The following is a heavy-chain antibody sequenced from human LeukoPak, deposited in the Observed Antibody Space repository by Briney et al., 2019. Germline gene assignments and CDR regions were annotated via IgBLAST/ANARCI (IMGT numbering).Heavy chain of an antibody. Sequence: ASVTVSCKASGYTFTSYGISWVRQAPGQGLEWMGWISAYNGNTNYAQKLQGRVTMTTDTSTSTAYMELRSLRSDDTAVYYCARDGPGYSSSWYPSAYWGQGTLVTVSS. J-gene: IGHJ4*02. D-gene: IGHD6-13*01. V-gene: IGHV1-18*01. CDR2: ISAYNGNT. CDR1: GYTFTSYG. CDR3: ARDGPGYSSSWYPSAY.